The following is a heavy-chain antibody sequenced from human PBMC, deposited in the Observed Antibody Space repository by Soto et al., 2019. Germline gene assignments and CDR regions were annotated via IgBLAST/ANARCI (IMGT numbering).Heavy chain of an antibody. CDR1: GFTFSSYA. Sequence: EVQLLESGGGLVQPGGSLRLSCAASGFTFSSYAMSWVRQAPGKGLEWVSAISGSGGNTYYADSVKGRFTISRDNSKNTLYLQMNSVRAEDTAVYYCANYNYYDASGPSWGQGTLVTVSS. J-gene: IGHJ5*02. D-gene: IGHD3-22*01. CDR3: ANYNYYDASGPS. CDR2: ISGSGGNT. V-gene: IGHV3-23*01.